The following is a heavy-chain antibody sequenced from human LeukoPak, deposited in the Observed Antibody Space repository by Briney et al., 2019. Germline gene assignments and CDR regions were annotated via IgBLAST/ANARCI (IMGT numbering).Heavy chain of an antibody. D-gene: IGHD2-21*02. J-gene: IGHJ4*02. CDR1: GYTFTSYG. CDR3: ARGPDPSVVTAIPFLGNFDY. V-gene: IGHV1-18*01. CDR2: ISAYNGNT. Sequence: GASVKVSCKASGYTFTSYGISWVRQAPGQGLEWMGWISAYNGNTNYAQKLQGRVTMTTDTSTSTAYMELRSLRSDDTAVYYCARGPDPSVVTAIPFLGNFDYWGQGTLVTVSS.